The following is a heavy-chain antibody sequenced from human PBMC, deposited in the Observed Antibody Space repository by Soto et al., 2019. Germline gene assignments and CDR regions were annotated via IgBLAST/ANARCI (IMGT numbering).Heavy chain of an antibody. J-gene: IGHJ2*01. CDR3: ARDTERYCSGGSCYSGSNWYFDL. CDR1: GYTFTSYY. V-gene: IGHV1-46*03. Sequence: QVQLVQSGAEVKKPGASVKVSCKASGYTFTSYYMHWVRQAPGQGLEWMGIINPSGGSTSYAQKCQGGVTMTRDTSTSTVYMELSSLRSEDTAVYYCARDTERYCSGGSCYSGSNWYFDLWGRGTLVTVSS. CDR2: INPSGGST. D-gene: IGHD2-15*01.